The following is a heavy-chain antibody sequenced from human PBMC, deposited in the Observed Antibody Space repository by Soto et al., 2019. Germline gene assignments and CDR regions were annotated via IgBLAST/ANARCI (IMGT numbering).Heavy chain of an antibody. D-gene: IGHD6-19*01. J-gene: IGHJ5*02. CDR3: ARGPHSGWTNNWFDP. CDR2: IYSGGST. CDR1: GFTVSSNY. Sequence: EVQLVESGRGLVQPGGSLRLSFAASGFTVSSNYMSWVRQAPGKGREWVSVIYSGGSTYYADSVKGRFTISRDNSKNTLSLQMNSLRAEDTAVDYCARGPHSGWTNNWFDPWGQGTLVTVSS. V-gene: IGHV3-66*01.